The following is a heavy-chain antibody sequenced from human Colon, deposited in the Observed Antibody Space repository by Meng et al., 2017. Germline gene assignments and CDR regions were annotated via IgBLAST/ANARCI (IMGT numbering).Heavy chain of an antibody. CDR2: ISDGGIDT. V-gene: IGHV3-23*01. CDR3: ARRIEAVGIRCFDL. CDR1: GFTFSRFA. D-gene: IGHD6-13*01. Sequence: EVQLLESGGGLGQPGGSLRLSGAASGFTFSRFAMSWVRQAPGKGLEWVSAISDGGIDTFYADSVKGRFTISRDNSRNALYLQVDSLRVEDTALYYCARRIEAVGIRCFDLWGRGTLVTVSS. J-gene: IGHJ2*01.